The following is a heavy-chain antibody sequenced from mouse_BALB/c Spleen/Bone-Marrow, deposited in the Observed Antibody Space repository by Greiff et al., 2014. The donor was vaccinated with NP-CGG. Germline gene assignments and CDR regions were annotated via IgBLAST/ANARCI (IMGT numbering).Heavy chain of an antibody. CDR2: INPGNGDS. CDR1: GYVFSNSW. V-gene: IGHV1-82*01. J-gene: IGHJ1*01. CDR3: ARRRTFITTVVDYFDV. D-gene: IGHD1-1*01. Sequence: VQLQESGPELVKPGASVKISCEASGYVFSNSWMNWVKQRPGEGLEWIGRINPGNGDSNYNGKFKGKATLTADNSSSTAYMQLSSLTSVDSAVYFCARRRTFITTVVDYFDVWGAGTTVTVSS.